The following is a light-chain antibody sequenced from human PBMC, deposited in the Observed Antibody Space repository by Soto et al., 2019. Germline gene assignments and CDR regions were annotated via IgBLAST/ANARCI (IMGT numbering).Light chain of an antibody. V-gene: IGKV1-9*01. CDR1: QGISSY. CDR2: GAS. Sequence: IQLTQSPSSLSASVGDRVTITCRASQGISSYLAWYQQKPGRAPQLLIYGASTLQSGVPSRFSGSGSGTDFSLTISSLQPEDFATYYCQHLNNYPFTFGPGTKVDI. J-gene: IGKJ3*01. CDR3: QHLNNYPFT.